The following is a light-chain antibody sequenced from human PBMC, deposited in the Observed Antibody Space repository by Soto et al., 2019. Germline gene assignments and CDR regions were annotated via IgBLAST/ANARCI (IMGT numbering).Light chain of an antibody. CDR2: DAS. Sequence: EIVLTHSPATLSLSPGERATLSCRASQSVSSYLAWYQQKPGQAPRLLIYDASNRATGIPARFSGSGSGTDFTLTISSLEPEDFAVYYCQQRSNWPRTFVQGTKLEIK. CDR3: QQRSNWPRT. V-gene: IGKV3-11*01. J-gene: IGKJ2*01. CDR1: QSVSSY.